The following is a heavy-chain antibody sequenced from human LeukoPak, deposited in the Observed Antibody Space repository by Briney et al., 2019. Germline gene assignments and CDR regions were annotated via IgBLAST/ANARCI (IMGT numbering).Heavy chain of an antibody. CDR3: ARVETYYDFWSGYLTSSKYYYYGMDV. J-gene: IGHJ6*02. CDR2: ISYDGSDK. D-gene: IGHD3-3*01. CDR1: GFTFSTYW. Sequence: GGSLRLSCAASGFTFSTYWMTWVRQAPGKGLEWVAVISYDGSDKYYADSVKGRFTISRDNSKNTLYLQMNSLRAEDTAVYYCARVETYYDFWSGYLTSSKYYYYGMDVWGQGTTVTVSS. V-gene: IGHV3-30*03.